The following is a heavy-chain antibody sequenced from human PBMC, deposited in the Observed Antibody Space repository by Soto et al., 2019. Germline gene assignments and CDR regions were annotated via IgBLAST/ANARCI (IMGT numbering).Heavy chain of an antibody. Sequence: SETLSLTCAVYGGSFSGYHWSWIRQPPGKGLEWIGEINHSGSTNYNPSLKSRVTISVDTSKNQFSLKLSSVTAADTAVYYCARRSRITMVRGVRHAFDIWGQGTMVTVSS. CDR2: INHSGST. CDR3: ARRSRITMVRGVRHAFDI. CDR1: GGSFSGYH. J-gene: IGHJ3*02. V-gene: IGHV4-34*01. D-gene: IGHD3-10*01.